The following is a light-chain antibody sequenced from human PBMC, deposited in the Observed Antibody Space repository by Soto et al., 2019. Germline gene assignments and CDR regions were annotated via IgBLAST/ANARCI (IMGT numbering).Light chain of an antibody. V-gene: IGLV2-14*01. CDR3: SSYTSSSTWV. J-gene: IGLJ3*02. CDR2: DVS. Sequence: QSALTQPASVSGSPGQSITISCTGTSSDVGGYNYVSWYQQHPGKAPKLMIYDVSNRPSGVSNRFSGSKSGNTASLTISGLQAEDEAGYCCSSYTSSSTWVFGGGTKLTVL. CDR1: SSDVGGYNY.